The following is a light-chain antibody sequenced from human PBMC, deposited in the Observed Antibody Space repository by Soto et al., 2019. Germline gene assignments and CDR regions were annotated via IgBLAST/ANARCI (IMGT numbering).Light chain of an antibody. CDR2: KAS. V-gene: IGKV1-5*03. Sequence: DIQMTQSPSTLSASVGDRITITCRASQSISSWLASYQQKPGKAPKLLIYKASSLKSGVPSRFSGSGSGTEFTLTISSLQSDDFATYYCQQYNSYSRAFGQGTKVQIK. CDR3: QQYNSYSRA. J-gene: IGKJ1*01. CDR1: QSISSW.